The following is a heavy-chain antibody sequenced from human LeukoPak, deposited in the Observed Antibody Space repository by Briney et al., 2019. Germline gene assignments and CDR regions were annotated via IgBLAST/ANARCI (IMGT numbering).Heavy chain of an antibody. J-gene: IGHJ4*02. CDR3: ARDRGTWNDDGFDY. Sequence: SETLSLTCTVSGGSISSTYYWDWIRPPPGKGLEWIGSIYYSGTTYYNPSLKSRVTISVDTSKNQFSLKLSSVTAADTAVYYCARDRGTWNDDGFDYWGQGTLVTVSS. V-gene: IGHV4-39*07. D-gene: IGHD1-1*01. CDR1: GGSISSTYY. CDR2: IYYSGTT.